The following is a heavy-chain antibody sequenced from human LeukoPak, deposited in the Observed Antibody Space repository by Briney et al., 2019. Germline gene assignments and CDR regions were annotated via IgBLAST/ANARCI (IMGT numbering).Heavy chain of an antibody. CDR2: IYYSGST. CDR3: ARHEGSTHYFDY. J-gene: IGHJ4*02. V-gene: IGHV4-59*08. Sequence: KPSETLSLTCTVSGGSISSYYWSWIRQPPGKGLEWIGYIYYSGSTNYNPSLKSRVTISVDTSKNQFSLKLSSVTAADTAVYYCARHEGSTHYFDYWGQGTLVTVSS. CDR1: GGSISSYY.